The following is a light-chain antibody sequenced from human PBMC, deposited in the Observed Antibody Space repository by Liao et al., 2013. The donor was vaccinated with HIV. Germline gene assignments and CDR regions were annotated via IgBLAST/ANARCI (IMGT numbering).Light chain of an antibody. Sequence: SYELTQPPSVSVSPGQTARITCSGNKLGEKYTSWYQQKPGQSPVVVMYQDKKRPSGIPERFSASISGNTATLTISGTQAMDEADYYCQTWDRSLGVFGTGTKVTVL. CDR1: KLGEKY. J-gene: IGLJ1*01. V-gene: IGLV3-1*01. CDR2: QDK. CDR3: QTWDRSLGV.